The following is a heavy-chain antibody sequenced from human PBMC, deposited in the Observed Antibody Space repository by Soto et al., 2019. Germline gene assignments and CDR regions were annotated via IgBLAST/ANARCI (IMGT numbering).Heavy chain of an antibody. CDR3: ARRAILWGNAFDI. V-gene: IGHV3-11*01. CDR1: GFSFSDYY. Sequence: QVQLVESGGGLVKPGGSLRLSCAASGFSFSDYYMTWIRQAPRKELEWVSYISSSGSTIYYADSVKGRFTISRDNAKNSLYLQMNSLRAEDTAVYYCARRAILWGNAFDIWGQGTMVTVSS. J-gene: IGHJ3*02. D-gene: IGHD2-21*01. CDR2: ISSSGSTI.